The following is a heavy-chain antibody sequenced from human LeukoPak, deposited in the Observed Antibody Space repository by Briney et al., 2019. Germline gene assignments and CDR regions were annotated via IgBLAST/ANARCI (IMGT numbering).Heavy chain of an antibody. CDR3: ARDMAMVTRSAFDI. Sequence: PGGSLRLSCAASGFTFSSYSMTWVRQAPGKGLEWVSSISSSSSYIYYADSVKGRFTISRDNAKNSLYLQMNSLRAEDTAVYYCARDMAMVTRSAFDIWGQGTMVTVSS. CDR1: GFTFSSYS. V-gene: IGHV3-21*06. CDR2: ISSSSSYI. J-gene: IGHJ3*02. D-gene: IGHD5-18*01.